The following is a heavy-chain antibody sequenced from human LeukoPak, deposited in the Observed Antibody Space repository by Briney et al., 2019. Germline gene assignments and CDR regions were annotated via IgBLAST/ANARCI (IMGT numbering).Heavy chain of an antibody. J-gene: IGHJ3*02. CDR2: INPSGGST. Sequence: ASVKVSCKASGYTFTSYYMHWVRQAPGQGLEWMGIINPSGGSTSYAQRFQGRVTMTRDTSTSTVYVELYSLRSEDTAVYYCARWGGNYGRYAFDIWGQGTMVTVSS. D-gene: IGHD1-26*01. V-gene: IGHV1-46*01. CDR1: GYTFTSYY. CDR3: ARWGGNYGRYAFDI.